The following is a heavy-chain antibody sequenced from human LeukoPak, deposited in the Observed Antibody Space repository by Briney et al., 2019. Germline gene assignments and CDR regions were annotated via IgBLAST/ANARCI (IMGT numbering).Heavy chain of an antibody. CDR3: ASPTSFYDFWSGSDY. D-gene: IGHD3-3*01. CDR2: ISYDGSNK. J-gene: IGHJ4*02. Sequence: GGSLRLSCAASGFTFSSYAMHWVRQAPGKGLEWVAVISYDGSNKYYADSVKGRFTISRDNSKNTLYLQMNSLRAEDTAVYYCASPTSFYDFWSGSDYWGQGTLVTVSS. CDR1: GFTFSSYA. V-gene: IGHV3-30-3*01.